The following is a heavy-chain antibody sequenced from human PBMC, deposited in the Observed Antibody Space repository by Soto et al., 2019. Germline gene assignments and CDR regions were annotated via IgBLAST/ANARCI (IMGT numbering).Heavy chain of an antibody. CDR2: IFHSGSS. CDR1: GDSITSGNYY. D-gene: IGHD3-10*01. J-gene: IGHJ5*02. CDR3: ARVSYLGSGAGFFGT. Sequence: QVQLQESGPGLVQPSRTLSLICSVSGDSITSGNYYWSWVRQHPGKGLEWLAYIFHSGSSYYNPSPRRRLAVSVNTARSQFSLGLNSVTGADTALFLRARVSYLGSGAGFFGTWGPGILVTVSS. V-gene: IGHV4-31*02.